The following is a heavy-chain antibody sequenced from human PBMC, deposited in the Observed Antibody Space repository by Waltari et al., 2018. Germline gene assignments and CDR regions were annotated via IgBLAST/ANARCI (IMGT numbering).Heavy chain of an antibody. D-gene: IGHD6-19*01. V-gene: IGHV4-39*01. CDR3: VRPGSSVGWYYFDY. Sequence: QLQLQESGPGLVKPSETLSLTCTVSGASISGINYYWGWIRQPPGQGLEWIGSISYSGTTYCNPSLKSRVTMSVDTSKNQFSLNLSSVTAADTAVFYCVRPGSSVGWYYFDYWGQGTLVTVSS. CDR2: ISYSGTT. CDR1: GASISGINYY. J-gene: IGHJ4*02.